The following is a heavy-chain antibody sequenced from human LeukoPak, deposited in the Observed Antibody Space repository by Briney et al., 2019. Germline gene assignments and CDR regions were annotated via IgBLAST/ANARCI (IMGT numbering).Heavy chain of an antibody. CDR1: GGSISSYY. J-gene: IGHJ3*02. CDR2: IYTSGST. Sequence: SETLSLTCTVSGGSISSYYWSWIRQPAGKGLEWIGRIYTSGSTNYNPSLKSRVTMSVDTPKNQFSLKLSSVTAADTAVYYCATSLVAEDAFDIWGQGTMVTVSS. CDR3: ATSLVAEDAFDI. D-gene: IGHD2-15*01. V-gene: IGHV4-4*07.